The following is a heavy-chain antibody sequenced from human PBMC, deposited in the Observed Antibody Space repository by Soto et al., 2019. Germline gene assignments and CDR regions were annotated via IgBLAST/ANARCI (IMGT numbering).Heavy chain of an antibody. CDR3: PSLLTVTTIDFDY. D-gene: IGHD4-4*01. CDR1: GGSFSGYY. CDR2: INHSGST. J-gene: IGHJ4*02. Sequence: QVQLQQWGAGLLKPSETLSLTCAVYGGSFSGYYWSWIRQPPGKGLEWIGEINHSGSTNYNPSLKSRVTISVDTSKNQFSLKLSSVTAADTAVYSAPSLLTVTTIDFDYWGQGTLVTLSS. V-gene: IGHV4-34*01.